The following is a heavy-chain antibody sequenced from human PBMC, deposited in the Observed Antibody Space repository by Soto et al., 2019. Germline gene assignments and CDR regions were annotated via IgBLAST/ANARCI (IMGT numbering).Heavy chain of an antibody. V-gene: IGHV1-69*13. CDR1: GGTFSSYA. J-gene: IGHJ5*02. CDR2: IIPIFGTA. D-gene: IGHD2-15*01. CDR3: AXDYCSGGSCYSSGSWFDP. Sequence: SVKVSCKASGGTFSSYAISWVRQAPGQGLEWMGGIIPIFGTANYAQKFQGRVTITADESTSTAYMELSSLRSEDTAVYYCAXDYCSGGSCYSSGSWFDPWGQGTLVTVSS.